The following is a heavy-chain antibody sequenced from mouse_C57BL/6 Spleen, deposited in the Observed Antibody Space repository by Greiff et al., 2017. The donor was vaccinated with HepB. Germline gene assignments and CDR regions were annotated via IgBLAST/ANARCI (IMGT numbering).Heavy chain of an antibody. D-gene: IGHD2-4*01. V-gene: IGHV1-64*01. Sequence: QVQLQQPGAELVKPGASVKLSCKASGYTFTSYWMHWVKQRPGQGLEWIGMIHPNSGSTNFNEKFKSKATLTVDKSSSTAYMQLSSLTSEDSAVYYCARGEQRDYDAFSYAMDYWGQGTSVTVSS. CDR2: IHPNSGST. CDR1: GYTFTSYW. J-gene: IGHJ4*01. CDR3: ARGEQRDYDAFSYAMDY.